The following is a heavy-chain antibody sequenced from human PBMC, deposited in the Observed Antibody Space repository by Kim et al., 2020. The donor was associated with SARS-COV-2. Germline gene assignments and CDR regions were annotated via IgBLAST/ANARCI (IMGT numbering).Heavy chain of an antibody. J-gene: IGHJ4*02. D-gene: IGHD6-19*01. V-gene: IGHV3-33*06. CDR1: GFTFSSYG. CDR3: AKDPRSRWQWLFGTDDTLPDY. CDR2: IWYDGSNK. Sequence: GGSLRLSCAASGFTFSSYGMHWVRQAPGKGLEWVAVIWYDGSNKYYADSVKGRFTISRDNSKNTLYLQMNSLRAEDTAVYYCAKDPRSRWQWLFGTDDTLPDYWGQGTLVTVSS.